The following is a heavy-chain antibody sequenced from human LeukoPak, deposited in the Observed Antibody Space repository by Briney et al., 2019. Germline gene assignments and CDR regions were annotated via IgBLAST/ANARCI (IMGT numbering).Heavy chain of an antibody. CDR1: GFTFSSYS. CDR2: ISDSSSTI. D-gene: IGHD6-19*01. CDR3: ARDSSGWYYFDY. V-gene: IGHV3-48*02. J-gene: IGHJ4*02. Sequence: GGSLRLSCAASGFTFSSYSMNWVRQAPGKGLEWVSYISDSSSTIYYADSVKGRFTISRDNAKNSLYLQMNSLRNEDTAVCFCARDSSGWYYFDYWGQGTLVTVSS.